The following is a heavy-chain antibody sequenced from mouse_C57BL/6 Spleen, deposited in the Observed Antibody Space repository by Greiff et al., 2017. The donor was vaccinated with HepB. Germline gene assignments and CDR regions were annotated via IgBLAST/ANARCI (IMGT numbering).Heavy chain of an antibody. CDR3: ARAVYYDYEEGVFDY. Sequence: DVQLVESGGGLVQSGRSLRLSCATSGFTFSDFYMEWVRQAPGKGLEWIAASRNKANDYTTEYSASVKGRFIVSRDTSQSILYLQMNALRAEDTAIYYCARAVYYDYEEGVFDYWGQGTTLTVSS. CDR2: SRNKANDYTT. J-gene: IGHJ2*01. D-gene: IGHD2-4*01. V-gene: IGHV7-1*01. CDR1: GFTFSDFY.